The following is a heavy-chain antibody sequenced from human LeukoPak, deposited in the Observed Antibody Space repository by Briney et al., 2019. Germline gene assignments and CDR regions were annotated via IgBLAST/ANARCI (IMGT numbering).Heavy chain of an antibody. J-gene: IGHJ6*02. CDR2: ISAYNGNT. CDR3: AREGKGPLLYYYYYGMDV. Sequence: ASVKVSCKASGYTFTSYGISWVREAPGQGLEWMGWISAYNGNTNYAQKLQGRVTMTTDTSTSTAYMELRSLRSDDTAVYYCAREGKGPLLYYYYYGMDVWGQGTTVTVSS. CDR1: GYTFTSYG. V-gene: IGHV1-18*01.